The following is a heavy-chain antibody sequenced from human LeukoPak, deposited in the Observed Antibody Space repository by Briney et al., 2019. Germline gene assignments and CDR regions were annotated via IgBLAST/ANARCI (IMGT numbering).Heavy chain of an antibody. CDR1: GDSISSGDYY. CDR3: ARGPYSYDSSGAFDI. Sequence: PSETLSLTCTVSGDSISSGDYYWSWIRQPAGKGLEWIGRISRSGSTNYNPSLKSRVTISVDTSKNQFSLKLSSVPAADTAVYSCARGPYSYDSSGAFDIWGQGTMVTVSS. CDR2: ISRSGST. V-gene: IGHV4-61*02. J-gene: IGHJ3*02. D-gene: IGHD3-22*01.